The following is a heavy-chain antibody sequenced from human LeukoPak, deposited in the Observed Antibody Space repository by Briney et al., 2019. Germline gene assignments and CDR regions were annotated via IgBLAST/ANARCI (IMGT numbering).Heavy chain of an antibody. Sequence: SCKASGYTFTSYAMHWVRQAPGKGLEWVAVISYDGSNKYYADSVKGRFTISRDNSKNTLYLQMNSLRAEDTAVYYCASSPGDYFDYWGQGTLVTVSS. V-gene: IGHV3-30-3*01. CDR1: GYTFTSYA. CDR3: ASSPGDYFDY. D-gene: IGHD4-17*01. CDR2: ISYDGSNK. J-gene: IGHJ4*02.